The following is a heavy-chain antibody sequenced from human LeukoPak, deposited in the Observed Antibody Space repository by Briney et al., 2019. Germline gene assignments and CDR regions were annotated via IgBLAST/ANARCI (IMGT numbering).Heavy chain of an antibody. Sequence: ASLKLSCTASGYTFTSYGISWVRQAPGQGLEWVGWISAYNGNTNYAQKLQGRVTMTTDTSTSTSHMELRSLRADGTAVYYCARDAGYYYYYMDVWGKGTTVTVSS. D-gene: IGHD6-13*01. J-gene: IGHJ6*03. CDR1: GYTFTSYG. CDR2: ISAYNGNT. V-gene: IGHV1-18*01. CDR3: ARDAGYYYYYMDV.